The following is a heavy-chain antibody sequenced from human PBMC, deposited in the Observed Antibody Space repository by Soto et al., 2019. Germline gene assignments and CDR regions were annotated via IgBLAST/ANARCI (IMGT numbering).Heavy chain of an antibody. CDR2: ISSDGSST. J-gene: IGHJ6*03. D-gene: IGHD3-3*01. CDR1: GFTFSTSW. Sequence: EMQVVESGGGLVQRGGSLRLSCVASGFTFSTSWMTWVRQAPGKGLVWVARISSDGSSTRYADSVKGRFTISRDNAKNTLYLQMDRLRGDDTALYYCARLGVWSGAYYYMDVWGKGTTVTVSS. V-gene: IGHV3-74*01. CDR3: ARLGVWSGAYYYMDV.